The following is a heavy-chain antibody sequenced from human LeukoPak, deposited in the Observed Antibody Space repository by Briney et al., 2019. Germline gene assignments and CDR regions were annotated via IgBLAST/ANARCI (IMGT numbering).Heavy chain of an antibody. CDR1: GFTFSSYW. CDR3: ARLTNSGSHLYYFDY. Sequence: GGSLRLSCAASGFTFSSYWMSWVRQAPGKGLEWVAYIKQDGSEKSYVDSVKGRFTISRDNAKNSLYLQMNSLRAEDTAVYYCARLTNSGSHLYYFDYWGQGTLVTVSP. D-gene: IGHD1-26*01. CDR2: IKQDGSEK. V-gene: IGHV3-7*01. J-gene: IGHJ4*02.